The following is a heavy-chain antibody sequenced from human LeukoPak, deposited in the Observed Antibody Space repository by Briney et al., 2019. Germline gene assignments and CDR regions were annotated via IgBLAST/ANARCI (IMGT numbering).Heavy chain of an antibody. D-gene: IGHD3-22*01. CDR3: ARGVLHDSSGYPFDY. J-gene: IGHJ4*02. CDR1: GASITGGFSA. Sequence: SGTLSLTCSVSGASITGGFSAWGWVRQPPGKTLEWIGTISHAGTTFLNPSLKSRVTISVDTSKNQFSLNLSSVTAADTAVYYCARGVLHDSSGYPFDYWGRGTLVTVSS. V-gene: IGHV4-39*07. CDR2: ISHAGTT.